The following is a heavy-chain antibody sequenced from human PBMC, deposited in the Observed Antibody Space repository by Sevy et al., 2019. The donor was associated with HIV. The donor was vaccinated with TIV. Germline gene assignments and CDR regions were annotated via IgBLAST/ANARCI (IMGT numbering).Heavy chain of an antibody. J-gene: IGHJ4*02. D-gene: IGHD2-2*01. Sequence: GGSLRLSCAASGFAFGTYGMHWVRQAPGKGLEWVAFIRYEGDSKYYADSVKGRFTISRDNYNNTLYLQMSSLSAEDTALYFCAKSIFDLVVLPAAIVDSWGQGTLVTVSS. CDR2: IRYEGDSK. CDR1: GFAFGTYG. V-gene: IGHV3-30*02. CDR3: AKSIFDLVVLPAAIVDS.